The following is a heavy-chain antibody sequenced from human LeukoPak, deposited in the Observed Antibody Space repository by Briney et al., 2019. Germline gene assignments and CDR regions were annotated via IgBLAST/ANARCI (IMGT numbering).Heavy chain of an antibody. CDR1: GGSISSYY. J-gene: IGHJ1*01. D-gene: IGHD5-12*01. V-gene: IGHV4-59*12. CDR3: ALRYSAYVQQ. Sequence: PSETLSLTCTVSGGSISSYYWSWIRQPPGKGLEYIGYIYYSGTTNYNPSLKSRVTMSVDTSKNQFSLKVSSVTAADTAVYYCALRYSAYVQQWGQGTLVTVSS. CDR2: IYYSGTT.